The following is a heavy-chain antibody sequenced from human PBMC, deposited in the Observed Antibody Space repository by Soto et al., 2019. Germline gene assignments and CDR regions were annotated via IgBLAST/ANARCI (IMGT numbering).Heavy chain of an antibody. J-gene: IGHJ6*02. CDR2: INPNSGGT. V-gene: IGHV1-2*04. D-gene: IGHD6-19*01. CDR1: GYTFTGYY. Sequence: GASVTVSCTASGYTFTGYYRHWVRQAPGQGLEWMGWINPNSGGTNYAQKFQGWVTMTRDTSISTAYMELSRLRSDDTAVYYCARDLRSPIAVAGTSQYYYYGMDVWGQGTTVTVSS. CDR3: ARDLRSPIAVAGTSQYYYYGMDV.